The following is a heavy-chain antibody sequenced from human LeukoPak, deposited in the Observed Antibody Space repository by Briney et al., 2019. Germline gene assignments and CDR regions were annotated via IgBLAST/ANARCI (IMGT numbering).Heavy chain of an antibody. Sequence: GGSLRLSCAASGFTVRNKYMTWVRQAPGKGLEWVSVVYSGAGTYYADSVRGRFTTSTDNSENILYLQMNSLRAEDTAVYYCAKVEGASKASVYWGQGALVTVSS. CDR3: AKVEGASKASVY. V-gene: IGHV3-66*01. J-gene: IGHJ4*02. CDR2: VYSGAGT. D-gene: IGHD1-1*01. CDR1: GFTVRNKY.